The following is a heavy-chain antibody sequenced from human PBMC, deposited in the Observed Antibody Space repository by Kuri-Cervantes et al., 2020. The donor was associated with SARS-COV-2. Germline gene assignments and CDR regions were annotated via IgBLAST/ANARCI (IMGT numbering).Heavy chain of an antibody. J-gene: IGHJ3*02. CDR3: ARTERSWYGAFDI. V-gene: IGHV3-23*01. CDR2: ISGSGGST. CDR1: GFTFSSYA. Sequence: GESLKISCAASGFTFSSYAMSWVRQAPGKGLEWVSAISGSGGSTYYADSVKGRFTISRDNSKNTLYLQMNSLRAEDTAVYYCARTERSWYGAFDIWGQGTMVTASS. D-gene: IGHD6-13*01.